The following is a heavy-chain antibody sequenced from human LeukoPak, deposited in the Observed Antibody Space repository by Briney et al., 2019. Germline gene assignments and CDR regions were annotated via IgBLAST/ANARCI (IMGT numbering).Heavy chain of an antibody. V-gene: IGHV1-69*13. D-gene: IGHD3-22*01. CDR2: IIPIFGTA. CDR3: AGSYVYDSSGYYFFDY. CDR1: GGTFSSYA. Sequence: GASVKVSCKASGGTFSSYAISWVRQAPGQGLEWMGGIIPIFGTANYAQKFQGRVTITADESTSTAYMELSSLRSEDTAVYYCAGSYVYDSSGYYFFDYWGQGTLVTVSS. J-gene: IGHJ4*02.